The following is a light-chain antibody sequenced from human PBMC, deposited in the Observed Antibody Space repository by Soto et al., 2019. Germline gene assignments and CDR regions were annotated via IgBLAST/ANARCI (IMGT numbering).Light chain of an antibody. CDR2: AAS. CDR3: QQSYSTLYT. Sequence: DIQWTQSPSFLAASVGDRVTITCRASQGISSYLAWYQKKPGKAPKLLMYAASTLQSGVPSRFSGSGSGTDFTLTISSLQPEDFATYYCQQSYSTLYTFGQGTRLEIK. V-gene: IGKV1-39*01. J-gene: IGKJ5*01. CDR1: QGISSY.